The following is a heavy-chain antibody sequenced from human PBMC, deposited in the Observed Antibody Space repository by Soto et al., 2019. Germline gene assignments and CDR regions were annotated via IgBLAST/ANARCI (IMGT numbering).Heavy chain of an antibody. J-gene: IGHJ4*02. CDR2: ISAYNGNT. D-gene: IGHD6-13*01. Sequence: ASVKVSCKASGYTFTSYGISWVRQAPGQGLEWMGWISAYNGNTNYAQKLQGRVTMTTDTSTSTAYMELRSLRSDDTAVYYCARLYSSSWYGGKTFDYWGQGTLVTVSS. CDR1: GYTFTSYG. V-gene: IGHV1-18*04. CDR3: ARLYSSSWYGGKTFDY.